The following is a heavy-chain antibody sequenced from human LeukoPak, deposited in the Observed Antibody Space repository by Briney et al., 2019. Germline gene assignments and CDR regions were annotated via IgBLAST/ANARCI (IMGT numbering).Heavy chain of an antibody. V-gene: IGHV4-59*01. CDR2: IYYSGSS. J-gene: IGHJ6*03. CDR3: ARVPRSYYYYYYMDV. CDR1: GGSISGYH. Sequence: PSETLSLTCNVSGGSISGYHWSWLRQPPGKGLEWLGYIYYSGSSNYNPSLKSRVTMSADTFKNQFSLKLSSVTAADTAVYYCARVPRSYYYYYYMDVWGKGTTVTVSS.